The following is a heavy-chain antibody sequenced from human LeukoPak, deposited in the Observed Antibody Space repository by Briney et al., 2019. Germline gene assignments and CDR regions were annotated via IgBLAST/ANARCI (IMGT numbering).Heavy chain of an antibody. CDR3: GRGSGVADY. V-gene: IGHV3-74*03. D-gene: IGHD7-27*01. J-gene: IGHJ4*02. Sequence: GGSLRLSCVASGFTFSRYWMHWVRQAQGKGLVWVSRINSDGSSITYADSVKGRFTISRDNAKNTLYLQMTSLRVEDTAVYYCGRGSGVADYWGQGALVTVSS. CDR1: GFTFSRYW. CDR2: INSDGSSI.